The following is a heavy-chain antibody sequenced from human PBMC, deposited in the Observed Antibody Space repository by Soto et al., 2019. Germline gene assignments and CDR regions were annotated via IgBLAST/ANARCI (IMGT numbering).Heavy chain of an antibody. D-gene: IGHD6-13*01. Sequence: GASVKVSCKAFGYTLTRYHMHWVRQAPGQGLEWMGIINPSGGATNYAQKFQGRVTMTRDTSTSTVYMELSSLRSEDTAVYYCARWRIAAAGRWFDPWGQGTLVTVSS. CDR3: ARWRIAAAGRWFDP. V-gene: IGHV1-46*01. J-gene: IGHJ5*02. CDR2: INPSGGAT. CDR1: GYTLTRYH.